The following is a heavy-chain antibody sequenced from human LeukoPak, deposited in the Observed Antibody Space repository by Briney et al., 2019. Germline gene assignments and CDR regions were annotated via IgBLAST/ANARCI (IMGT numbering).Heavy chain of an antibody. D-gene: IGHD2-21*02. Sequence: GASVKVSCKASGYTFTSYGISWVREAPGQGLEWMGWISAYNGNTNYAQKLQGRVTMTTDTSTSTAYMELRSVRSDDTAVYYCARDRDCGGDCSPGWFDPWGQGTLVTVSS. J-gene: IGHJ5*02. CDR2: ISAYNGNT. CDR1: GYTFTSYG. CDR3: ARDRDCGGDCSPGWFDP. V-gene: IGHV1-18*01.